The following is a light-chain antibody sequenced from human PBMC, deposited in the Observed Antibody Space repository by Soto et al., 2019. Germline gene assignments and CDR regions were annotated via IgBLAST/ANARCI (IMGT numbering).Light chain of an antibody. V-gene: IGKV3-11*01. CDR2: DAS. CDR3: QQRSNWPSYT. J-gene: IGKJ2*01. CDR1: QSVSSY. Sequence: ESVLTQSPATLSLSPGARATLSCRASQSVSSYLAWYQQKPGQAPRLLIYDASNRATGIPARFSGSGSGTDFTLTISSLEPEDFAVYYCQQRSNWPSYTFGQGTKLEIK.